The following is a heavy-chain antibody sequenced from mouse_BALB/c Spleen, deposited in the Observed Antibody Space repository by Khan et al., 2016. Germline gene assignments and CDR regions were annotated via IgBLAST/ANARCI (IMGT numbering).Heavy chain of an antibody. V-gene: IGHV1-63*02. CDR2: IYPGGDYT. J-gene: IGHJ4*01. CDR3: ARRGCNYYYSVDY. Sequence: QVQLKQSGAELVRPGTSVKMSCKAAGYNFTNYWIGWVKQRPGHGLEWIGDIYPGGDYTEYNEKFKGKATLTADTSSTTVYMQFSSLTSEDSAIYYCARRGCNYYYSVDYWGQGTSVTVSS. CDR1: GYNFTNYW. D-gene: IGHD2-1*01.